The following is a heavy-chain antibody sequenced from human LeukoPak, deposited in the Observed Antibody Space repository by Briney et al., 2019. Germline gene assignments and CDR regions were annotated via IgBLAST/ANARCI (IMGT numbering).Heavy chain of an antibody. CDR3: ARAAMVRGLVD. D-gene: IGHD3-10*01. J-gene: IGHJ4*02. CDR2: IYHSGST. CDR1: GYSISSGYY. Sequence: SETLSLTCTVSGYSISSGYYWGWIRQPPGKGLEWIGSIYHSGSTHYNPSLKSRVTISVDTSKNQFSLKLSSVTAADTAVYYCARAAMVRGLVDWGQGTLVTVSS. V-gene: IGHV4-38-2*02.